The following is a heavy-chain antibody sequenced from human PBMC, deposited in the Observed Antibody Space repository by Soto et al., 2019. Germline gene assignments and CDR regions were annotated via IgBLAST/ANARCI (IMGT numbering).Heavy chain of an antibody. CDR3: ARAGDCSGGSCYSRWFDH. J-gene: IGHJ5*02. CDR2: ISAYNGNT. CDR1: GYTFTSYG. D-gene: IGHD2-15*01. Sequence: XSVKVSCKASGYTFTSYGISWVRQAPGQGLEWMGWISAYNGNTNYAQKLQGRVTMTTDTSTSTAYMELRSLRSDDTAVYYCARAGDCSGGSCYSRWFDHWGQGTLVTVSS. V-gene: IGHV1-18*04.